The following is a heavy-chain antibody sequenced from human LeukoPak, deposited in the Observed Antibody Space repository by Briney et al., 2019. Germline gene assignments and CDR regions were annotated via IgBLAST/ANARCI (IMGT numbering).Heavy chain of an antibody. J-gene: IGHJ3*02. CDR3: ARRVAVARRDAFDI. CDR2: IIPILGIA. D-gene: IGHD6-19*01. V-gene: IGHV1-69*04. CDR1: GGTFSSYA. Sequence: GASVKVSCKASGGTFSSYAISWVRQAPGQGLEWMGRIIPILGIANYAQKFQGRVTITADKSTSTAYMELRSLRSDDTAVYYCARRVAVARRDAFDIWGQGTMVTVSS.